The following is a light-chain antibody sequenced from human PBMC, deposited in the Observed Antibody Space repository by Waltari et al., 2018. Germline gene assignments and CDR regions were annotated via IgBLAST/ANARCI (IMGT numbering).Light chain of an antibody. CDR2: EGS. CDR3: CSYASGDTIL. CDR1: SSDVGSYTL. J-gene: IGLJ2*01. V-gene: IGLV2-23*01. Sequence: QSALTQPASVSGSPGQSITLSCTGTSSDVGSYTLFSWSQHHPGKAPQLMIYEGSKRPSGVSNRFSGSKSGNTASLTISGLQAEDEADYYCCSYASGDTILFGGGTKLTVL.